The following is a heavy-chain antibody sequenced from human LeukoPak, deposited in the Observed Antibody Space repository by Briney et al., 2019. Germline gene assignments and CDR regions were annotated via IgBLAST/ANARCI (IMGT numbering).Heavy chain of an antibody. CDR3: AKIFLPYRAGGTGGR. D-gene: IGHD3-3*01. V-gene: IGHV3-23*01. J-gene: IGHJ4*02. CDR2: ISGSGGTT. CDR1: GFSFSSYS. Sequence: GGSLRLSCAASGFSFSSYSMSWVRQAPGMRLEWVSSISGSGGTTYYAASLEGRFTISRDNSKNTLYLQMNSLRAEDTALYYCAKIFLPYRAGGTGGRWGKGTLVTVSS.